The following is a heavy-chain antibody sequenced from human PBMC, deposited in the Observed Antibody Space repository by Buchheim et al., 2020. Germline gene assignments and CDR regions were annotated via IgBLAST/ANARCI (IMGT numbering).Heavy chain of an antibody. J-gene: IGHJ6*02. CDR1: GFTFSSYW. Sequence: EVQLVESGGGLVQPGGSLRLSCAASGFTFSSYWMSWVRQAPGKGLEWVANIKQDGSEKYYVDSVKGRFTISRDNAKNSLYLQMNSLRAEDTAVYYCARGLKYYDFWSGHHPSPYYYYGMDVWGQGTT. CDR3: ARGLKYYDFWSGHHPSPYYYYGMDV. V-gene: IGHV3-7*01. CDR2: IKQDGSEK. D-gene: IGHD3-3*01.